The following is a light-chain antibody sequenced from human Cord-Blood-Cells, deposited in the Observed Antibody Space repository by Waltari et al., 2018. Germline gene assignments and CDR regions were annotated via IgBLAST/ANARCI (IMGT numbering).Light chain of an antibody. CDR2: AAS. V-gene: IGKV1-39*01. CDR3: QQSYSTLPMYS. J-gene: IGKJ2*03. CDR1: QSISSY. Sequence: DIQMTQSPSSLSASVGDRVTIPYRASQSISSYLNWYQQKPGKAPKLLIYAASSLQSGVPSRFSGSGSGTDFTLTISSLQPEDFATYYCQQSYSTLPMYSFGQGTKLEIK.